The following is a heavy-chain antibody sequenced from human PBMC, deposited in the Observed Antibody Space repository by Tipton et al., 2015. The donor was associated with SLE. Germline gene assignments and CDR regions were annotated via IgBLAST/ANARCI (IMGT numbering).Heavy chain of an antibody. D-gene: IGHD3-16*01. J-gene: IGHJ4*02. Sequence: TLSLTCTVSGASIGTNYWTWIRQPPGKGLEWIAYIYNSVNTNYNPSLKSRVTISVDTSKNQFSLKLSSVTAADTAVFYCARLRAHYDLNWGYQHYIDSWGQGTLVTVSS. V-gene: IGHV4-59*08. CDR3: ARLRAHYDLNWGYQHYIDS. CDR1: GASIGTNY. CDR2: IYNSVNT.